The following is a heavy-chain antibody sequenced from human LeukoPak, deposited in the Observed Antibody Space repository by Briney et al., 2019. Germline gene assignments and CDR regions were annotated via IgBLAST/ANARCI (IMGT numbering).Heavy chain of an antibody. D-gene: IGHD3-3*01. J-gene: IGHJ4*02. CDR3: ARVGIFGVVIINYFGY. V-gene: IGHV1-2*02. Sequence: ASVKVSCKASGYTFTGYYMHWVRQAPGQGLEWMGWINPNSGGTNYAQKFQGRVTMTRDTSISTAYMELSRLRSDDTAVYYCARVGIFGVVIINYFGYWGQGTLVTVSS. CDR1: GYTFTGYY. CDR2: INPNSGGT.